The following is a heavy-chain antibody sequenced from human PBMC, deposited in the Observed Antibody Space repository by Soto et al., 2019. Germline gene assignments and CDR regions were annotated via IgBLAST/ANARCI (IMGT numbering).Heavy chain of an antibody. D-gene: IGHD2-21*02. Sequence: DVQLLESGGGLVHPGGSLRLSCAVSGFTFGSYWMNWVRLIPGKGLEWVAYIKPDGSATYYVDSVKGRFTISRDNAKNSLYLQMNSLRVEDTSVYYCARAGYCGPGCYYYFDYWGQGTLVTVSS. CDR2: IKPDGSAT. V-gene: IGHV3-7*01. CDR3: ARAGYCGPGCYYYFDY. CDR1: GFTFGSYW. J-gene: IGHJ4*02.